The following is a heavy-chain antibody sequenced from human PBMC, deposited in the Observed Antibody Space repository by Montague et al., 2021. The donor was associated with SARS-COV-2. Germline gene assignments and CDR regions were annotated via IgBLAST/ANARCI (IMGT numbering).Heavy chain of an antibody. CDR3: AKVDYSSAWYGPLDY. V-gene: IGHV3-9*01. J-gene: IGHJ4*02. CDR2: ISWNGDSV. Sequence: SLRLSFSASGFTFGDYAMHWVRQAPGKGLEWVSGISWNGDSVGYADSVRGRFTISRDNAQNSLYLEMMSLRPEDTAFYYCAKVDYSSAWYGPLDYWGQGTLVTVSS. CDR1: GFTFGDYA. D-gene: IGHD6-19*01.